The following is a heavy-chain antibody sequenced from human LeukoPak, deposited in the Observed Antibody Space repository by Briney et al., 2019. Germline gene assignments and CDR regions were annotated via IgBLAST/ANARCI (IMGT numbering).Heavy chain of an antibody. J-gene: IGHJ4*02. Sequence: PGGSLRLSCAASGFTFSSYAMSWVRQAPGPGLKWVSAISGSGGSTYYANSVKGRFTISRDNSKTTLYLQMNSLRAEDTAVYYCAKDRKQGSITIFRVVFDYWGQGTLVTVSS. CDR3: AKDRKQGSITIFRVVFDY. CDR1: GFTFSSYA. D-gene: IGHD3-3*01. V-gene: IGHV3-23*01. CDR2: ISGSGGST.